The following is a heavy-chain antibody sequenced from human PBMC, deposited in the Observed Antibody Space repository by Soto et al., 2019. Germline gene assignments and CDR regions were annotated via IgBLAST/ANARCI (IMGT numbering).Heavy chain of an antibody. V-gene: IGHV4-59*01. J-gene: IGHJ5*02. Sequence: QVQLQESGPGLVKPSETLSLTCIVSGGSISSSYWSWIRQPPGKGLEWIGYIYSSGVTNYNPSLKSRVTISVDTSKNQFSLKRKSVTAADTAVYFCAKVRSRGWNSHDPWGQGTLVTVSS. CDR3: AKVRSRGWNSHDP. D-gene: IGHD6-19*01. CDR2: IYSSGVT. CDR1: GGSISSSY.